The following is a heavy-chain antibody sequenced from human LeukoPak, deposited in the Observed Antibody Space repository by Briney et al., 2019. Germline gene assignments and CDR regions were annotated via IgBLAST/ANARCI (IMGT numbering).Heavy chain of an antibody. J-gene: IGHJ6*03. Sequence: PSETLSLTCAVYGGSFSGYYRSWIRQPPGKGLEWIGEINHSGSTNYNPSLKSRVTISVDTSKNQFSLKLSSVTAADTAVYYCARGKKMVRGTLKPYYYYYYMDVWGKGTTVTVSS. CDR2: INHSGST. CDR1: GGSFSGYY. CDR3: ARGKKMVRGTLKPYYYYYYMDV. D-gene: IGHD3-10*01. V-gene: IGHV4-34*01.